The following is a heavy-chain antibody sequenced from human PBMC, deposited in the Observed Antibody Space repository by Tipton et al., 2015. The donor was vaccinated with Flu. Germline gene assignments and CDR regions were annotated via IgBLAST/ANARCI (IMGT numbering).Heavy chain of an antibody. Sequence: SLRLSCAASGFIFSSYWMHWVRQAPGKGLVWVSRISSDGSSTSYADSVKGRFTISRDNAKNTLYLQMTSLRAEDTAVYYCARERVTAIGGGMDVWGQGPTITVSS. CDR2: ISSDGSST. V-gene: IGHV3-74*01. CDR3: ARERVTAIGGGMDV. CDR1: GFIFSSYW. D-gene: IGHD2-21*02. J-gene: IGHJ6*02.